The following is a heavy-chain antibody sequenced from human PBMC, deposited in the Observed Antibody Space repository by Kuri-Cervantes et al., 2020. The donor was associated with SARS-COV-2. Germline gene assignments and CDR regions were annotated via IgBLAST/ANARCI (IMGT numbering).Heavy chain of an antibody. Sequence: GESLKISCAASGFTFSSYAMHWVRQAPGKGLEWVAVISYDGSNKYYADSVKGRFTISRDNSKNSLYLQMNSLRAEDTAVYYCARVNYDILTGAYYYYYMDAWGKGTTVTVSS. J-gene: IGHJ6*03. CDR3: ARVNYDILTGAYYYYYMDA. D-gene: IGHD3-9*01. V-gene: IGHV3-30-3*01. CDR1: GFTFSSYA. CDR2: ISYDGSNK.